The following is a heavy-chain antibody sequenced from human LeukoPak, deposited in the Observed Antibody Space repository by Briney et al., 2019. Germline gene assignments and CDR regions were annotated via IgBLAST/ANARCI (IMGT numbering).Heavy chain of an antibody. D-gene: IGHD2-2*01. J-gene: IGHJ5*02. CDR1: GYTFTSYY. V-gene: IGHV1-46*01. CDR2: INPSGGST. CDR3: ARDTIPPYTIVVPAAPKYWFDP. Sequence: ASVKVSCKASGYTFTSYYMHWVREAPGQGLEWMGIINPSGGSTSYAQKFQGRVTMTRDTSTSTVYMELSSLRSEDTAVYYCARDTIPPYTIVVPAAPKYWFDPWGQGTLVTVSS.